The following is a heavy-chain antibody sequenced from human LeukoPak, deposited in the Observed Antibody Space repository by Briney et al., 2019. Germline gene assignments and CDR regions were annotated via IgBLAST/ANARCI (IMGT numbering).Heavy chain of an antibody. V-gene: IGHV4-39*07. CDR3: ARVVCSGGSCYYFDY. J-gene: IGHJ4*02. CDR2: IYHSGST. CDR1: GGSISSGSYY. D-gene: IGHD2-15*01. Sequence: SQTLSLTCTVSGGSISSGSYYWSWIRQPPGKGLEWIGSIYHSGSTYYNPSLKSRVTISVDTSKNQFSLKLSSVTAADTAVYYCARVVCSGGSCYYFDYWGQGTLVTVSS.